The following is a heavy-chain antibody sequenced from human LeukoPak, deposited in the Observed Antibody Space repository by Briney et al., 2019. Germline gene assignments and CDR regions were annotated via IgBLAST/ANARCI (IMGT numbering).Heavy chain of an antibody. CDR2: IRYDGSNK. CDR3: AKVLMAYNWNDVPDY. Sequence: GGSLRLSCAASGFTFSSYGMHWVRQAPGKGLEWVAFIRYDGSNKYYADSAKGRFTISRDNSKNTLYLQMNSLRAEDTAVYYCAKVLMAYNWNDVPDYWGQGTLVTVSS. D-gene: IGHD1-1*01. J-gene: IGHJ4*02. CDR1: GFTFSSYG. V-gene: IGHV3-30*02.